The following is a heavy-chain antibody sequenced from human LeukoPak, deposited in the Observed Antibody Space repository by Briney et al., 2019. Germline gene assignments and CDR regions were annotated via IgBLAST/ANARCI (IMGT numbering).Heavy chain of an antibody. CDR2: ISSSSSAI. J-gene: IGHJ4*02. Sequence: GGSLRLSCAASGFTFSSYSMNWVRQAPGKGLEWVSYISSSSSAIYYADSVKGRFTISRDNSKNTLYLQMNSLRAEDTALYYCAKDYDSSGYYYFDYWGQGTLVTVSS. CDR1: GFTFSSYS. D-gene: IGHD3-22*01. CDR3: AKDYDSSGYYYFDY. V-gene: IGHV3-48*01.